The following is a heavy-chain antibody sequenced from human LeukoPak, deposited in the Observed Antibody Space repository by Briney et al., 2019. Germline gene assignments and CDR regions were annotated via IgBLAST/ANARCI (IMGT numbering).Heavy chain of an antibody. CDR3: ARSTYYNILTGYYVYFDL. CDR1: IYSISSTHW. CDR2: IYYSGTT. Sequence: SDTLSLTCAVSIYSISSTHWWGWIRQPPGKGLEWIGNIYYSGTTYYNRSLKSRVTMSVDASKNQFSLKLSSVTAVDTAVYYCARSTYYNILTGYYVYFDLWGGGTLVSVCS. V-gene: IGHV4-28*01. J-gene: IGHJ2*01. D-gene: IGHD3-9*01.